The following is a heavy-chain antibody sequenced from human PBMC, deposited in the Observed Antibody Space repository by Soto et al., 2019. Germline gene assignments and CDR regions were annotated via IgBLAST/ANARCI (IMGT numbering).Heavy chain of an antibody. Sequence: QVQLVQSGAEVKKPGSSVKVSCKASGGTFSSYAISWVRQAPGQGLEWMGGIIPIFGTADYAQKFQGRVTITPDDSTSTAYMELSILRFKDTDEYSCARHGGSSPEGGYYDGMDVWGQGNTVSVSS. CDR2: IIPIFGTA. V-gene: IGHV1-69*05. D-gene: IGHD1-26*01. CDR3: ARHGGSSPEGGYYDGMDV. J-gene: IGHJ6*02. CDR1: GGTFSSYA.